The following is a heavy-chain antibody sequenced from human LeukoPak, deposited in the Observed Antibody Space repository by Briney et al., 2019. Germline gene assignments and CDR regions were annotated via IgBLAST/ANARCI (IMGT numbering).Heavy chain of an antibody. Sequence: ASVKVSCKVSGDTLTELSMHWVRQAPGKGLEWMGGFDPEDGETIYAQKLQGRVTMTTDTSTSTAYMELRNLRSDDTAVYYCARDRGGYYDILTGYYIPLYWGQGTLVTVSS. CDR1: GDTLTELS. V-gene: IGHV1-24*01. D-gene: IGHD3-9*01. J-gene: IGHJ4*02. CDR3: ARDRGGYYDILTGYYIPLY. CDR2: FDPEDGET.